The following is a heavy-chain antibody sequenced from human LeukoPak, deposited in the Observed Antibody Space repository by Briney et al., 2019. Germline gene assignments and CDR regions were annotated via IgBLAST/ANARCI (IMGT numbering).Heavy chain of an antibody. Sequence: ASVTVSFTASGYTFTSYDINWVRQATGQGREWMGWMNPNSGNTGYAQKFQGRVTMTRNTSISTAYMELSSLRSEDTAVYYCARGRFTLPGIAVAGNWFDPWGQGTRVTVSS. D-gene: IGHD6-19*01. CDR1: GYTFTSYD. CDR3: ARGRFTLPGIAVAGNWFDP. CDR2: MNPNSGNT. J-gene: IGHJ5*02. V-gene: IGHV1-8*01.